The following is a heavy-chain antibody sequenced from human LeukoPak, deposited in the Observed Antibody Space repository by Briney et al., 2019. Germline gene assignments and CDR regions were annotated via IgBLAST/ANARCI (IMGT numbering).Heavy chain of an antibody. Sequence: GGSLTLSCAASGFTFSSYAMHWVRQAPGKGLEYVSAISSNGGSTYYANSVKGRFTISRDNSKNTLYLQMGSLRAEDMAVYYCARLFGFQSWVDYWGQGTLVTVSS. D-gene: IGHD3-10*02. CDR2: ISSNGGST. J-gene: IGHJ4*02. CDR3: ARLFGFQSWVDY. CDR1: GFTFSSYA. V-gene: IGHV3-64*01.